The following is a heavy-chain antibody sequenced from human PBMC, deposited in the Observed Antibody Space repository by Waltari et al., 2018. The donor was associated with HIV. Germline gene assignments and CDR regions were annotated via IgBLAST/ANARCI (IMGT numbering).Heavy chain of an antibody. D-gene: IGHD2-15*01. V-gene: IGHV3-21*01. CDR1: GFTFSSYS. CDR2: ISSSSSYI. J-gene: IGHJ3*02. CDR3: AKYIFEVVAAKDDAFDI. Sequence: EVQLVESGGGLVKPGGSLRLSCAASGFTFSSYSMNWVRQAPGTGLEWVSSISSSSSYIYYADSVKGRFTISRDNAKNSLYLQMNSLRAEDTAVYYCAKYIFEVVAAKDDAFDIWGQGTMVTVSS.